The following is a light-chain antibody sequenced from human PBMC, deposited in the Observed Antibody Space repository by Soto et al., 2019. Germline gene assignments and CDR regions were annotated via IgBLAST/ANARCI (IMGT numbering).Light chain of an antibody. V-gene: IGKV3-15*01. CDR3: KQYNNWPPWT. Sequence: EIVMTQYPATLSVSPGERATLSCRASKSVSSNLAWYQQKPGQAPSLLIYGASTRATGIPARFSGSGSGTEFTLTISSLQSEDFAVYYCKQYNNWPPWTFGQGTKVEIK. CDR2: GAS. J-gene: IGKJ1*01. CDR1: KSVSSN.